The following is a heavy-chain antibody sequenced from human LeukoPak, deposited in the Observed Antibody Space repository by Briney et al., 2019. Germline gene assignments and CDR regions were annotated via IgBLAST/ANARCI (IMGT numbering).Heavy chain of an antibody. CDR1: GGSFSGYY. CDR3: ARQVVAVAGTGYFDY. V-gene: IGHV4-39*01. J-gene: IGHJ4*02. D-gene: IGHD6-19*01. CDR2: IYYSGST. Sequence: PSETLSLTCVVYGGSFSGYYWGWIRQPPGKGLEWIGSIYYSGSTYYNASLKSRGTISVDTSKNQFSLKLNSVTAADTAVYFCARQVVAVAGTGYFDYWGQGTLVTVSS.